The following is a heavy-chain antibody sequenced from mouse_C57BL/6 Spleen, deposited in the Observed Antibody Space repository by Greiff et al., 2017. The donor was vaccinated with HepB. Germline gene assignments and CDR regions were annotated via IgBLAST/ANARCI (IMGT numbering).Heavy chain of an antibody. J-gene: IGHJ2*01. D-gene: IGHD1-1*01. Sequence: EVHLVESGGGLVQPGGSLKLSCAASGFTFSDYYMYWVRQTPEKRLEWVAYISNGGGSTYYPDTVKGRFTNSRDNAQNTLYLQMSRLKSEYTAMYYCARRGSSYYFDYWGQGNTLTVSS. CDR3: ARRGSSYYFDY. CDR2: ISNGGGST. CDR1: GFTFSDYY. V-gene: IGHV5-12*01.